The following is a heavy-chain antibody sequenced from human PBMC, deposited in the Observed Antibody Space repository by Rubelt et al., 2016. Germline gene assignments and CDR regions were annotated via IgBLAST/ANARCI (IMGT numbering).Heavy chain of an antibody. CDR2: ISGTGNVI. CDR3: ARDPNFLDV. Sequence: NWVRQAPGKGLEWVAYISGTGNVIYYADSVKGRFTIFRDTAKNSLYLQMNSLRDEDTAVYYCARDPNFLDVWGKGTTVTVSS. V-gene: IGHV3-48*02. J-gene: IGHJ6*04. D-gene: IGHD2/OR15-2a*01.